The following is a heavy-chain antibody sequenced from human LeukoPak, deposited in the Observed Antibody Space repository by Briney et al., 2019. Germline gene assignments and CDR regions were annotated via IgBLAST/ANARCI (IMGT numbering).Heavy chain of an antibody. CDR3: ARGVGRWFGLHWDWFDP. CDR1: GGSFSGYY. CDR2: INHSGST. J-gene: IGHJ5*02. V-gene: IGHV4-34*01. D-gene: IGHD3-10*01. Sequence: PSETLSLTCAVYGGSFSGYYWSWIRQPPGKGLEWIGEINHSGSTNYNPSLKSRVTISVDTSKNQFSLKLSSVTAADTAVYYCARGVGRWFGLHWDWFDPWGLGTLVTVSS.